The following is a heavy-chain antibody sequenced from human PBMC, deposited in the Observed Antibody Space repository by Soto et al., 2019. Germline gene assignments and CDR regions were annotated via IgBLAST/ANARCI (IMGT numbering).Heavy chain of an antibody. Sequence: QVQLQQWGAGLLKPSETLSLTCAVYGGSFSGYYWTWIRQPPGTGLEWIGEINHSGSTNYNPSLKSRVTISVDTSKNQFSLKLTSVTAADTAVYYCARDKITALFDDWGQGTLVTVSS. J-gene: IGHJ4*02. D-gene: IGHD3-10*01. CDR1: GGSFSGYY. V-gene: IGHV4-34*01. CDR2: INHSGST. CDR3: ARDKITALFDD.